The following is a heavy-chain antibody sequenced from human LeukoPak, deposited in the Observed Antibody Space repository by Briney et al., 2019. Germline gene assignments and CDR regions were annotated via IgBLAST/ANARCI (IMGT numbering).Heavy chain of an antibody. CDR3: ARVRRLGVNWFDP. Sequence: ASVTVSFKASGYTFTSYGISWVRQAPGQGLDWMGWISAYNGNTNYAQKLQGRVTMTTDTSTSTAYMELRSLRSDDTAVYYCARVRRLGVNWFDPWGQGTLVTVSS. CDR1: GYTFTSYG. J-gene: IGHJ5*02. CDR2: ISAYNGNT. V-gene: IGHV1-18*01. D-gene: IGHD1-26*01.